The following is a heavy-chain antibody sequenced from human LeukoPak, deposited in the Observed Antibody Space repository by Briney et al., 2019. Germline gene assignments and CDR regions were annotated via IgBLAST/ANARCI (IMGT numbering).Heavy chain of an antibody. V-gene: IGHV4-59*01. Sequence: SETLSLTCTVSGGSISSYYWSWIRQPPGKGLEWIGYIYYSGSTNYNPSLKSRVTISVDTSKNQFSLKLSSVTAADTAVYYCARDRLSGSYHYIDYWGQGTLVTVSS. CDR2: IYYSGST. J-gene: IGHJ4*02. CDR1: GGSISSYY. D-gene: IGHD1-26*01. CDR3: ARDRLSGSYHYIDY.